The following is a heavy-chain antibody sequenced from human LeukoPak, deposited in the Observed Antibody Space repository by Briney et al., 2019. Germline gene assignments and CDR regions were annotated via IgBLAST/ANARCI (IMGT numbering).Heavy chain of an antibody. J-gene: IGHJ6*02. CDR2: IYTSGST. Sequence: PSETLTLTCNVSGGSFSNYYWNWIRQPAGKGLEWIGHIYTSGSTNYNPSLKSRVTMSVDTSKNQFSLKLSSVTAADTAVYYCASGSYPLNYYYYGMDVWGQGTTVTVSS. D-gene: IGHD1-26*01. CDR1: GGSFSNYY. CDR3: ASGSYPLNYYYYGMDV. V-gene: IGHV4-4*07.